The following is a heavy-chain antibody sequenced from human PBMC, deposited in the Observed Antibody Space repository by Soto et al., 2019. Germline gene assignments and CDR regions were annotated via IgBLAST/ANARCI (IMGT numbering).Heavy chain of an antibody. V-gene: IGHV3-48*01. CDR2: ISSSSSTI. Sequence: GGSLRLSCAASGFTFSSYSMNWVRQAPGKGLEWVSYISSSSSTIYYADSVKGRFTISRDNAKNSLYLQMNSLRAEDTAVYYCARDPDSSGPTGWFDPWGKGTLVTVSS. J-gene: IGHJ5*02. CDR3: ARDPDSSGPTGWFDP. D-gene: IGHD6-19*01. CDR1: GFTFSSYS.